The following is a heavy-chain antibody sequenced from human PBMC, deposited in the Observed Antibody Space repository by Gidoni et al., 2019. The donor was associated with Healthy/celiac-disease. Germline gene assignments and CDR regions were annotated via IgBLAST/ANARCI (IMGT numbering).Heavy chain of an antibody. D-gene: IGHD1-26*01. Sequence: EVQLVESGGGLVQPGGSLRLSCAASGFTFSSYDMHWVRQATGKGLGGVSAIGTAGDTYYPGSVKGRFTISRENAKNSLYLQMNSLRAGETAVYYCARDGAGGMDVWGQGTTVTVSS. V-gene: IGHV3-13*01. CDR1: GFTFSSYD. CDR3: ARDGAGGMDV. CDR2: IGTAGDT. J-gene: IGHJ6*02.